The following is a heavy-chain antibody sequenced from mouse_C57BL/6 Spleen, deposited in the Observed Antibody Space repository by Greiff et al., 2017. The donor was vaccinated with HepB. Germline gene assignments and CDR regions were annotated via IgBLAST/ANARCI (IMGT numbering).Heavy chain of an antibody. V-gene: IGHV5-16*01. Sequence: DVKLVESEGGLVQPGSSMKLSCTASGFTFSDYYMAWVRQVPEKGLEWVANINYDGSSTYYLDSLKSRFIISRDNAKNILYLQMSSLKSEDTATYYCARGRRDFDYWGQGTTLTVSS. CDR2: INYDGSST. J-gene: IGHJ2*01. CDR1: GFTFSDYY. CDR3: ARGRRDFDY.